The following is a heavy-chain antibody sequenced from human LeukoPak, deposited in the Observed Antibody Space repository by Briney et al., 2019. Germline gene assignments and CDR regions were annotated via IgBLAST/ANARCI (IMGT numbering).Heavy chain of an antibody. J-gene: IGHJ4*02. Sequence: GGSLRLSCAASGFTFSDYYMSWIRQAPGKGLEWVSYISSSSNIIYYTDSVKGRFTISRDNAKNSLYLQMNSLRAEDTAVYYCARGGVRGVINLVSDYWGQGTLVTVSS. CDR1: GFTFSDYY. CDR3: ARGGVRGVINLVSDY. D-gene: IGHD3-10*01. CDR2: ISSSSNII. V-gene: IGHV3-11*04.